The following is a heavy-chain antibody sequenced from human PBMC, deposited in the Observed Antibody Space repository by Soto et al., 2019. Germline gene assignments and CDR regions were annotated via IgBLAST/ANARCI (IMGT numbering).Heavy chain of an antibody. V-gene: IGHV1-2*02. Sequence: QVQLVQPGAEVKKPGASVKVSCKASGYTFTGYYMHWVRQAPGQGLEWMGWINPNSGGTNYAQKFQGRVTMTRDTSISAAYMELSRLRSDDTAVYYCARSRGIAVAGPPNYWGQGTLVTVSS. D-gene: IGHD6-19*01. CDR2: INPNSGGT. CDR1: GYTFTGYY. J-gene: IGHJ4*02. CDR3: ARSRGIAVAGPPNY.